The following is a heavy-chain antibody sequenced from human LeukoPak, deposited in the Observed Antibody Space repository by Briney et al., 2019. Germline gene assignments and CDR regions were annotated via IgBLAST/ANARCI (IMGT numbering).Heavy chain of an antibody. Sequence: GSLRLSCAASGFTFSDYWMTWVRQAPGKGLEWVANIKQDGSEKFYVDSVKGRFTISRDNTKTSLYLQMSSLRAEDTAVYFCARDRIYYDISTGYVPLDYWGLGTLVTVSS. V-gene: IGHV3-7*01. D-gene: IGHD3-9*01. J-gene: IGHJ4*02. CDR3: ARDRIYYDISTGYVPLDY. CDR1: GFTFSDYW. CDR2: IKQDGSEK.